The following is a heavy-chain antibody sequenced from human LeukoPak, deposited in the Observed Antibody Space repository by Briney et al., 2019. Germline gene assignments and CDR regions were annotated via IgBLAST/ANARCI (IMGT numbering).Heavy chain of an antibody. D-gene: IGHD2-2*01. J-gene: IGHJ5*02. V-gene: IGHV1-2*06. CDR3: ASGLPNIVVVPGPRYNWFDP. Sequence: GASVKVSCKASGYTFTGYYMHWVRQAPGQGLEWMGRINPNSGGTNYAQKFQGRVTMTRDTSISTAYMELSRLRSDDTAVYYCASGLPNIVVVPGPRYNWFDPWGQGTLVTVSS. CDR2: INPNSGGT. CDR1: GYTFTGYY.